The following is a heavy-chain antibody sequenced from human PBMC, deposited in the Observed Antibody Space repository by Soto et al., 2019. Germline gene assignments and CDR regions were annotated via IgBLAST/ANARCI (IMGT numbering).Heavy chain of an antibody. CDR2: IYPGDSDT. CDR3: ARRGYCSSTSCRGRAPESYYYSGMDV. D-gene: IGHD2-2*01. Sequence: PGESLKISCKGSGYSFTSYWIGWVRQMPGKGLEWMGIIYPGDSDTRYSPSFQGQVTISADKSISTAYLQWSSLKASDTAMYYCARRGYCSSTSCRGRAPESYYYSGMDVWGQGSTVTVAS. V-gene: IGHV5-51*01. J-gene: IGHJ6*02. CDR1: GYSFTSYW.